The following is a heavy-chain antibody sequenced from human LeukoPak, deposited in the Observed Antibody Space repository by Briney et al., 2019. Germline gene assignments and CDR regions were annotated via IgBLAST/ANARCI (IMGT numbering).Heavy chain of an antibody. V-gene: IGHV3-11*04. CDR2: ISSSGSML. D-gene: IGHD6-13*01. CDR1: GFTFTDYY. Sequence: GGSLRLSCAASGFTFTDYYMSWVRQAPGKGLEWVSYISSSGSMLHYADSVEGRFTISRDNAKNSLYLQMSSLRVEDTAVYYCTRRPYSSSWYYFDYWGQGTLVTVSS. CDR3: TRRPYSSSWYYFDY. J-gene: IGHJ4*02.